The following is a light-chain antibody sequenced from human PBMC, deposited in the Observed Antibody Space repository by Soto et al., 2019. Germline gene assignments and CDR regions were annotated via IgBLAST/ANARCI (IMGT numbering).Light chain of an antibody. V-gene: IGKV3-20*01. CDR1: QSVTNSF. CDR2: GAS. Sequence: EIVLAQSPGTLSLSPGERATLSCRASQSVTNSFLAWYQQKPGQAPRLLIYGASRRATGIPDRFTGSGSGTDFTLTISRLEPEDFAVYYCQQYVSSPSAFGQGTKVDIK. CDR3: QQYVSSPSA. J-gene: IGKJ1*01.